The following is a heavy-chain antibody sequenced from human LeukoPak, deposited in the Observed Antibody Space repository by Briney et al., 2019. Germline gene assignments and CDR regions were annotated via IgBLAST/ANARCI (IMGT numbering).Heavy chain of an antibody. CDR2: IKSKTDGETT. CDR3: SSGGYTYGSDY. V-gene: IGHV3-15*01. Sequence: GGSLRLSCAASGFTFTNACMNWVRQAPGKGLEWVGRIKSKTDGETTYYAPPVKGRFTISRDDSKNTVSLQMNSLKIEDTAVYYCSSGGYTYGSDYWGQETLVTVSS. CDR1: GFTFTNAC. D-gene: IGHD5-18*01. J-gene: IGHJ4*02.